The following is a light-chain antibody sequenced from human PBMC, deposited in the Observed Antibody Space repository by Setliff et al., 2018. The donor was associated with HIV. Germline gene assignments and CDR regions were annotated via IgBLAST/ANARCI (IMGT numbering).Light chain of an antibody. J-gene: IGLJ1*01. CDR3: SSYTSSSTYV. CDR2: DVS. V-gene: IGLV2-14*01. CDR1: SSDIGSYNY. Sequence: QSVLTQPASVSGSPGQSITISCTGTSSDIGSYNYVSWYQQHPGKAPKLMIYDVSKRPSGVSNRFSGSKSGNTASLTISGLQAEDEAAYYCSSYTSSSTYVFATGTKVTVL.